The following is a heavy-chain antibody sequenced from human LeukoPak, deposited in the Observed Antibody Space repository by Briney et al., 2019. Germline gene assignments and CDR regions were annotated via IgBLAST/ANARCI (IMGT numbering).Heavy chain of an antibody. J-gene: IGHJ4*02. V-gene: IGHV1-24*01. CDR2: FDPEDGET. CDR1: GYTLTEFS. D-gene: IGHD3-22*01. CDR3: ATWYYYDSSDYYLADY. Sequence: ASVKVSCKVSGYTLTEFSMHWVGQAPGKGLDWLGGFDPEDGETIYAQELQGRVTMTRDTSTDTAYMELSSLRSEDTAVYYCATWYYYDSSDYYLADYWGQGTLVTVSS.